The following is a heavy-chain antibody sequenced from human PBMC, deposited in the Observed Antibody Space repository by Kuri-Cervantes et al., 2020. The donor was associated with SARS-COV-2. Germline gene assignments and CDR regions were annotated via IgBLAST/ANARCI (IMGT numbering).Heavy chain of an antibody. V-gene: IGHV3-30*18. CDR3: AKDLAGVHDF. CDR1: GFNFSRID. Sequence: GESLKIPCAAPGFNFSRIDMHWIRQAPGKGLEWVGVITFHGKNKNCVATGKGRFTISRDNSQNILYLQMNGLGSEDTAIYYCAKDLAGVHDFWGPGTLVTVSS. D-gene: IGHD6-13*01. CDR2: ITFHGKNK. J-gene: IGHJ4*03.